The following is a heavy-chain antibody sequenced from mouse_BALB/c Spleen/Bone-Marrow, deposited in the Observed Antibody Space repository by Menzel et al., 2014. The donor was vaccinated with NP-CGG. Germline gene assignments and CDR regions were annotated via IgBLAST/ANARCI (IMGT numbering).Heavy chain of an antibody. Sequence: EVQLQESGGGLVKPGGSLNLSCAASGFTFSSYAMSWVRQTPEKRLEWVASISSGGSTYYPDSVKGRFTISRDNARNILYLQMSSLRSEDTAMYYCAREGGTTAHYYAMDYWGQGTSVTVSS. CDR3: AREGGTTAHYYAMDY. CDR2: ISSGGST. D-gene: IGHD1-2*01. V-gene: IGHV5-6-5*01. J-gene: IGHJ4*01. CDR1: GFTFSSYA.